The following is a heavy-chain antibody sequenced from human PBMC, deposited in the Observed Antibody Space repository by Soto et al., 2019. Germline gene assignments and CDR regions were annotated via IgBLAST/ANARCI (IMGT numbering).Heavy chain of an antibody. J-gene: IGHJ4*02. CDR1: AGSANTGRYY. Sequence: SENRSLTCTVSAGSANTGRYYWSWIRQQQGKGLEWIGYIYYSGSTYYNPSLKSRVTISVDTSKNQFSLKLSSVTAADTAVYYCAREGGFSFVFLMVCSSPLSIVFWCQG. D-gene: IGHD3-10*01. CDR2: IYYSGST. V-gene: IGHV4-31*03. CDR3: AREGGFSFVFLMVCSSPLSIVF.